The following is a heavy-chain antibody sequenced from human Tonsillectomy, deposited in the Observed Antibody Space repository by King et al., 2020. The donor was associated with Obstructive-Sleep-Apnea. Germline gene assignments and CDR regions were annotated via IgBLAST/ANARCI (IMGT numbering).Heavy chain of an antibody. Sequence: VQLVESGAEVKKPGESLKISCKGSGYSFTSYWIGWVRQMPGKGLEWMGIIYPGDSDTRYSPSFQGQVTISTDKSISTAYLQWSSLKASDTAMYYCARQGEVDTAMVSPIGYWGQGTLVTVSS. CDR2: IYPGDSDT. J-gene: IGHJ4*02. D-gene: IGHD5-18*01. CDR1: GYSFTSYW. V-gene: IGHV5-51*01. CDR3: ARQGEVDTAMVSPIGY.